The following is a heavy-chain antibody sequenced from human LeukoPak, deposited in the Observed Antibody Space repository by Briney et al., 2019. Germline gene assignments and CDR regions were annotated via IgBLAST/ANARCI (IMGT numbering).Heavy chain of an antibody. CDR3: AREYCSSTSCHIDY. CDR2: IYYSGST. Sequence: SETLSLTCTVSGGSISNYYWSWIRQPPGKGLEWIGYIYYSGSTYYNPSLKSRVTISVDTSKNQFSLKLSSVTAADTAVYYCAREYCSSTSCHIDYWGQGTLVTVSS. D-gene: IGHD2-2*02. CDR1: GGSISNYY. V-gene: IGHV4-59*12. J-gene: IGHJ4*02.